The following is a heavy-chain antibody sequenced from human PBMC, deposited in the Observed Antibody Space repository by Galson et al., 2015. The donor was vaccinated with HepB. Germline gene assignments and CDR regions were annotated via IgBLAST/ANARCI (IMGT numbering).Heavy chain of an antibody. V-gene: IGHV3-30*03. CDR3: ARDVTIVDNYLDP. Sequence: SLRLSCAASGFIFSNYCMHWVRQAPGKGLEWVAVMSHDETYKDYTDSVKGRFTISRDNTKNTLFLQLNSLRPEDTAIYYCARDVTIVDNYLDPWGQGTLVTVSS. CDR1: GFIFSNYC. CDR2: MSHDETYK. D-gene: IGHD2/OR15-2a*01. J-gene: IGHJ5*02.